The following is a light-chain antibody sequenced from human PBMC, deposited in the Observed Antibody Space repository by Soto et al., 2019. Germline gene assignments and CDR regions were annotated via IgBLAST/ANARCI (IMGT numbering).Light chain of an antibody. CDR1: RDIISY. V-gene: IGKV1-33*01. Sequence: DTQMTHSPSSLSASVGDRVTITCQASRDIISYLNWYQQKPGKAPKVLIYDASKLERGVPPRFSGSGYGTDFSFTISSLQPEDIATYYCQQYDNLPLTFGGGTKVDIK. CDR2: DAS. J-gene: IGKJ4*01. CDR3: QQYDNLPLT.